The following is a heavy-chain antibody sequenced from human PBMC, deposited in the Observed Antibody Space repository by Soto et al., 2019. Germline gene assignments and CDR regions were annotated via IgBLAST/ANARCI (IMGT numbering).Heavy chain of an antibody. CDR1: GFTFSSYS. V-gene: IGHV3-48*02. D-gene: IGHD3-3*01. CDR2: ISSSSSTI. CDR3: VRGGYFWTGYSYYYYYSGVDV. J-gene: IGHJ6*02. Sequence: GGSLRLSCAASGFTFSSYSMNWVRQAPGKGLEGVSYISSSSSTIYYADSVKGRFTISRDNAKNSLYLQMNSLRDEDTAVYYCVRGGYFWTGYSYYYYYSGVDVWGQRTTVSASS.